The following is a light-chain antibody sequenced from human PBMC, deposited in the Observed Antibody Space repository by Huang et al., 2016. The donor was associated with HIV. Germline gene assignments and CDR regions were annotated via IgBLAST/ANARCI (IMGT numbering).Light chain of an antibody. J-gene: IGKJ1*01. Sequence: EIVLTQSPATLSLSPGETATLSCGASQSVTSYLAWYQQKPGQAPRLFIYDASNRATGIPARFNGSGSGADFTLTISSLEPEDFAVYYCQQRSNRPRTFGQGTKVEIK. CDR3: QQRSNRPRT. CDR1: QSVTSY. V-gene: IGKV3-11*01. CDR2: DAS.